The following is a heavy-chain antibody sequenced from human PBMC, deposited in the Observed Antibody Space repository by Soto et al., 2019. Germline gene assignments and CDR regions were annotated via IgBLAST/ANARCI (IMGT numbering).Heavy chain of an antibody. V-gene: IGHV1-18*01. D-gene: IGHD3-3*01. CDR3: ARDLRGLYDFWSGYPPYGMDV. CDR1: GYTFTSYV. J-gene: IGHJ6*02. Sequence: GASVKVSCKASGYTFTSYVISWVRQAPGQGLEWMGWISAYNGNTNYAQSLQGRVTMTTDTSTTTAYMELRSLKSDDTAVYYCARDLRGLYDFWSGYPPYGMDVWG. CDR2: ISAYNGNT.